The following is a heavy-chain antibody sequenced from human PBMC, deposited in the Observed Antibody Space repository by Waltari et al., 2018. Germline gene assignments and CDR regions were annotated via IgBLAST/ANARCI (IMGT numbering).Heavy chain of an antibody. Sequence: QVQLQQWGAGLLKPSETLSLTCAVYGGSFSGYYWSWIRQPPGKGLEWIGEINHSGSTNYNPSLKSRVTISVDTSKNQFSLKLSSVTAADTAVYYCTRGQYYYDSSGFHWGQGTLVTISS. CDR2: INHSGST. J-gene: IGHJ4*02. CDR3: TRGQYYYDSSGFH. D-gene: IGHD3-22*01. CDR1: GGSFSGYY. V-gene: IGHV4-34*01.